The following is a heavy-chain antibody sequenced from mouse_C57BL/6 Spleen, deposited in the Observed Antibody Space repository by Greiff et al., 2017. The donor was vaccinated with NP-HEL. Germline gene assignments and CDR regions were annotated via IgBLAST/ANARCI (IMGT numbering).Heavy chain of an antibody. CDR3: ARYGTTAFAY. CDR1: GFTFTDYY. J-gene: IGHJ3*01. V-gene: IGHV7-3*01. CDR2: IRNKANGYTT. Sequence: EVKLVESGGGLVQPGGSLSLSCAASGFTFTDYYMSWVRQPPGKALEWLGFIRNKANGYTTEYSASVKGRFTISRDNSQSILYLQMNALRAEDSAIYYCARYGTTAFAYWGQGTLVTVSA. D-gene: IGHD1-2*01.